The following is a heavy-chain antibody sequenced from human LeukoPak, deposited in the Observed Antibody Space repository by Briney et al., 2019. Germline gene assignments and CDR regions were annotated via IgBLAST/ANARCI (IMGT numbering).Heavy chain of an antibody. V-gene: IGHV4-4*07. D-gene: IGHD6-19*01. J-gene: IGHJ6*03. Sequence: SETLSLTCSVSGDSLSYFYWSWIRQAAGKGREWIGRMSSSGNNDYNATLTSRVPISGDTSKNQFSLKLSSVTAADTAVYYCARDLSIAVAGTADSIYYYYYMDVWGKGTTATVSS. CDR3: ARDLSIAVAGTADSIYYYYYMDV. CDR2: MSSSGNN. CDR1: GDSLSYFY.